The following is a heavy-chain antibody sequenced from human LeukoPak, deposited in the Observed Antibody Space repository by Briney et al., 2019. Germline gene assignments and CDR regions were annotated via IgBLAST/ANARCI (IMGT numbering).Heavy chain of an antibody. CDR3: ARAEGGRGSSSWPSYFDY. Sequence: SETLSLTCAVSGGSISSSNWWSWVRQSPGKGLEWIGEIYHSGSTNYNPSLKSRVTLSVDNSKNQFSLKLSSVTAADTAMYYCARAEGGRGSSSWPSYFDYWGQGTLVTVSS. J-gene: IGHJ4*02. D-gene: IGHD6-13*01. V-gene: IGHV4-4*02. CDR2: IYHSGST. CDR1: GGSISSSNW.